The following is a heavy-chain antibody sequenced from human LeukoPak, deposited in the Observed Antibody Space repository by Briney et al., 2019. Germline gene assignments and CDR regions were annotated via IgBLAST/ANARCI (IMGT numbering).Heavy chain of an antibody. Sequence: GGSLRLSCAVSGFTFSSYAMNWVRQAPGKGLEWMGRARDKAHSFLTEYAPSVKGRFTISRDDSKNSVYLQMNSLETDDTAIYYCARSRGGDWDPYYFDHWGQGTLVTVSS. CDR2: ARDKAHSFLT. D-gene: IGHD2-21*02. J-gene: IGHJ4*02. CDR1: GFTFSSYA. V-gene: IGHV3-72*01. CDR3: ARSRGGDWDPYYFDH.